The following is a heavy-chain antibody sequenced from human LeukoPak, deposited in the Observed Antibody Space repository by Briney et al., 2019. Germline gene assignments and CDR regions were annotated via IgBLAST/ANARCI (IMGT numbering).Heavy chain of an antibody. CDR2: IYYSGST. CDR1: GGSISSSSYY. V-gene: IGHV4-39*07. CDR3: ARVPRYCSGGSCYPTASDY. Sequence: PSETLSLTCTVSGGSISSSSYYWGWIRQPPGKGLEWIGSIYYSGSTYYNPSLKSRVTISVDTSKNQFSLKLSSVTAADTAVYCCARVPRYCSGGSCYPTASDYWGQGTLVTVSS. J-gene: IGHJ4*02. D-gene: IGHD2-15*01.